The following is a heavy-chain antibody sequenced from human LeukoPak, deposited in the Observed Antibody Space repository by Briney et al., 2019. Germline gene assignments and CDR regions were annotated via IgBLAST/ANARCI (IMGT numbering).Heavy chain of an antibody. Sequence: SETLALTCSVSGGSVTSYYWNWVRQTPGKGLEWIGYISNSETTDYGPSFKSRVTMSLDTSKNQFSLKLSSVTAADTGVYYCARGARGGSSVYWGQGTLVTVSS. CDR1: GGSVTSYY. V-gene: IGHV4-59*02. J-gene: IGHJ4*02. CDR3: ARGARGGSSVY. CDR2: ISNSETT. D-gene: IGHD6-13*01.